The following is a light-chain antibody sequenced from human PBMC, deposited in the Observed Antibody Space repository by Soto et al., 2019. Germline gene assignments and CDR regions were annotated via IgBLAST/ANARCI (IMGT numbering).Light chain of an antibody. CDR1: QDIGSV. CDR3: QHYLNYPIT. CDR2: GAS. Sequence: AIRMTQSPSSLSASIGDTVTITCRASQDIGSVLAWYQQKPGTAPKVLISGASDLHGGVPSRFSGSGSRTDFTLTITHLQSEDFATYYCQHYLNYPITFGQGTQREIK. J-gene: IGKJ5*01. V-gene: IGKV1-8*01.